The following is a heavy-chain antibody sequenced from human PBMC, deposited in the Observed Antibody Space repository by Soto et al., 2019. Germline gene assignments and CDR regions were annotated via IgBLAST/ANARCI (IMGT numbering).Heavy chain of an antibody. J-gene: IGHJ4*02. Sequence: EVQLVESGGVVVQPGGSLRLSCAASGFTFDDYAMHWVRQAPGKGLEWVSLISWDGGSTYYADSVKGRFTISRDNSKNSLYLQMNRLRAEDTALYYCAKGSSSYLDYWGQGTLVTVSS. D-gene: IGHD6-6*01. CDR1: GFTFDDYA. CDR3: AKGSSSYLDY. CDR2: ISWDGGST. V-gene: IGHV3-43D*04.